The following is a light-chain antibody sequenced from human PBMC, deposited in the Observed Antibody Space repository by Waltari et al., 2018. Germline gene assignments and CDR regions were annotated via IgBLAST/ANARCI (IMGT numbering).Light chain of an antibody. CDR3: QNHERLPAT. CDR1: QSIGRY. Sequence: EVVLTQSPGTLSLSPGETATLSCRASQSIGRYLVWYQQKSGPAPRLLIYGASTRATGIPDRFSGSGSGTDFSLTISRLEAEDFAVYYCQNHERLPATFGQGTKVEIK. CDR2: GAS. V-gene: IGKV3-20*01. J-gene: IGKJ1*01.